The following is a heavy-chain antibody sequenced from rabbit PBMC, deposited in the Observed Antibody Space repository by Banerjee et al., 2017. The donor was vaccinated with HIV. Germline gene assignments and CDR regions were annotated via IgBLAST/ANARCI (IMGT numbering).Heavy chain of an antibody. V-gene: IGHV1S47*01. CDR1: GFDFSSGYA. D-gene: IGHD6-1*01. J-gene: IGHJ3*01. CDR2: IYAGSSGTT. Sequence: QEQLVESGGGLVQPEGSLTLTCKASGFDFSSGYAMYWVRQAPGKGLEWIACIYAGSSGTTYDASWAKGRFTITRSTSLNTVTLQVNSLTAADTATYFCARSYAGYAYAIRLDLWGQGTLVTVS. CDR3: ARSYAGYAYAIRLDL.